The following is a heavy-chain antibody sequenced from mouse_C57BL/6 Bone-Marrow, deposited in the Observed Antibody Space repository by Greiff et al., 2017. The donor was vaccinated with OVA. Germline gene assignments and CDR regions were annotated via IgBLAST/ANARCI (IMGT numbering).Heavy chain of an antibody. J-gene: IGHJ4*01. Sequence: QVQLQQPGAELVRPGSSVKLSCKASGYTFTSYWMDWVKQRPGQGLEWIGNIYPSDSETHYNQKFKDKATLTVDKSSSTAYMQLSSLTSEDSAVYYCARGYGYADYYAMDYWGQGTSVTVSS. CDR2: IYPSDSET. D-gene: IGHD2-2*01. CDR1: GYTFTSYW. CDR3: ARGYGYADYYAMDY. V-gene: IGHV1-61*01.